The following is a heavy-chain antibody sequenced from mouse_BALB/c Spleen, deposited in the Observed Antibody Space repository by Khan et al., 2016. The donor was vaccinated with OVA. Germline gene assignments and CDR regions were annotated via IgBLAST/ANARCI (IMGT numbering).Heavy chain of an antibody. CDR3: VRDGAYHRNDGWFAY. CDR2: INPSNGYT. Sequence: VQHQESGAELARPGASVKMSCKASGYTFTSYTIHWIKLRPGQGLEWIGYINPSNGYTNYNQKFKDKATLTADTSSTTAYMELSSLTSDDSALYNCVRDGAYHRNDGWFAYWGQGTLVTVSA. CDR1: GYTFTSYT. J-gene: IGHJ3*01. D-gene: IGHD2-14*01. V-gene: IGHV1-4*01.